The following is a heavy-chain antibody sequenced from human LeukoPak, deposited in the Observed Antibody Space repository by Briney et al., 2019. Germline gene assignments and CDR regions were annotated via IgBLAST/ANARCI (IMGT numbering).Heavy chain of an antibody. Sequence: PGGSLRLSCAASGFTVNNYAMSWVRQAPGKGLEWVSGISASGGTTYYADSVKGRFTISRDNYKNTLHLQMNSLRAEDPAIYYCAKDRVGSTVNWFGPWGQGNLVTVPS. CDR3: AKDRVGSTVNWFGP. V-gene: IGHV3-23*01. CDR1: GFTVNNYA. J-gene: IGHJ5*02. D-gene: IGHD4-11*01. CDR2: ISASGGTT.